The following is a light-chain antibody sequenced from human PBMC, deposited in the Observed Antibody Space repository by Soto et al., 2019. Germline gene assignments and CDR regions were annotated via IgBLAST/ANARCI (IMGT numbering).Light chain of an antibody. Sequence: VLSQSPGRLSLSPGERATLSCRASQSVPSTYFAWYQQKSGQPPRLLIYGASSRATGIPDRFSGSGSGTDFTLTISRLEPEDFAVYYCQQYGSSPWTFGQGTKVDIK. CDR3: QQYGSSPWT. CDR2: GAS. V-gene: IGKV3-20*01. CDR1: QSVPSTY. J-gene: IGKJ1*01.